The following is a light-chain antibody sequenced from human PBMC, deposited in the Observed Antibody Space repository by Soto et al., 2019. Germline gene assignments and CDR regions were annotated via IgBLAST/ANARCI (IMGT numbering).Light chain of an antibody. J-gene: IGKJ4*01. Sequence: EIVLTQSPGTLSLSPGERATLSCRASQSVSSSYVAWYQQKPGQTPRLLIYGASSRATGIPDRFSGSGSGADFTLTISRLEPEDFAVYHCQQYGDSPLTFGGGTKVDIK. CDR2: GAS. CDR1: QSVSSSY. CDR3: QQYGDSPLT. V-gene: IGKV3-20*01.